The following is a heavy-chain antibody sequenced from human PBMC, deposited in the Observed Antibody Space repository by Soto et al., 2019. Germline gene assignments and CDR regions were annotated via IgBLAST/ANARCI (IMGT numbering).Heavy chain of an antibody. D-gene: IGHD2-21*02. CDR2: INPSGGHT. V-gene: IGHV1-46*01. Sequence: QVQLMQSGAEVKKPGASVKVSCKASGNTFTNYYIHWVRQAPGQGLEWMGTINPSGGHTTYAQKFLSRVTMTRDTSTSTLYMELTSLRSEDTAVYYCARGGHVVVVTAALDYWGQGTLVTVSS. CDR3: ARGGHVVVVTAALDY. CDR1: GNTFTNYY. J-gene: IGHJ4*02.